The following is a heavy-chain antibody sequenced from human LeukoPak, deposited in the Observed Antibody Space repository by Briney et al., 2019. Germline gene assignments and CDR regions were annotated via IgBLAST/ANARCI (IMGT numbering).Heavy chain of an antibody. CDR2: INHSGST. V-gene: IGHV4-34*01. Sequence: SETLSLTCAVYGGSFSGYYWSWIRQPPGKGLEWIGEINHSGSTNYNPSLKSRVTISVDTSKNQFSLKLSSVTAADTAVYYCARDGGELFPIWGQGTLVTVSS. CDR1: GGSFSGYY. CDR3: ARDGGELFPI. J-gene: IGHJ4*02. D-gene: IGHD3-10*01.